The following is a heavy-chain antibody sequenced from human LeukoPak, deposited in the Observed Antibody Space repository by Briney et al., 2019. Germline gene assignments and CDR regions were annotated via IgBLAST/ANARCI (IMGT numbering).Heavy chain of an antibody. CDR1: AVTFSSYS. V-gene: IGHV3-23*01. CDR2: ISGSGGST. D-gene: IGHD6-13*01. CDR3: AKTDIAAAGRAPFDY. Sequence: GGSLRLSCAASAVTFSSYSMSCGRQAPGGVRVWVSAISGSGGSTYYADSVKGRFTISRDNSKNTLYLQMNSLRAQDTAVYYCAKTDIAAAGRAPFDYWGQGTLVTVSS. J-gene: IGHJ4*02.